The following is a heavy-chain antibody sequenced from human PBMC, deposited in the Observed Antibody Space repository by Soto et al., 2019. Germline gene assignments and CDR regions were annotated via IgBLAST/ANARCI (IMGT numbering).Heavy chain of an antibody. J-gene: IGHJ4*02. Sequence: GGSLRLSCAASGFTFSSYGMHWVRQAPGKGLEWVAVISYDGSNEYYTDSVKGRFTISRDNSKNTVYLQMNGLRAEDTAVYYCAKDRLAGNFDYWGQGTQVTVSS. V-gene: IGHV3-30*18. CDR1: GFTFSSYG. CDR2: ISYDGSNE. CDR3: AKDRLAGNFDY.